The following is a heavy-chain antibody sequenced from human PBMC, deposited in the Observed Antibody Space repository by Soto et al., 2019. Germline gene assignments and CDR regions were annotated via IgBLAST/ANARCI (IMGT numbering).Heavy chain of an antibody. J-gene: IGHJ6*03. CDR3: ARVQPGCSSTSCPRGGYYYMDV. CDR1: GFTFSSYW. Sequence: PGGSLRLSCAASGFTFSSYWMHWVRQAPGKGLVWVSRINSDGSSTSYADSVKGRFTISRDNAKNTLYLQMNSLRAEDTAVYYCARVQPGCSSTSCPRGGYYYMDVWGKGTTVTVSS. V-gene: IGHV3-74*01. CDR2: INSDGSST. D-gene: IGHD2-2*01.